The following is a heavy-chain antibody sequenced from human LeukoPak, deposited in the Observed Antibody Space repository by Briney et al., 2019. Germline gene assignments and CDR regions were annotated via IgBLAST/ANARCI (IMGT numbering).Heavy chain of an antibody. V-gene: IGHV1-24*01. J-gene: IGHJ5*02. CDR3: ATGGGPRGWFDP. CDR2: FDPEDGET. CDR1: GYTLTELS. Sequence: ASVKVSCTVSGYTLTELSMHWVRQAPGKGLEWMGGFDPEDGETIYAQKFQGRVTMTEDTSTDTAYMELSSLRSEDTAVYYCATGGGPRGWFDPWGQGTLVTVSS. D-gene: IGHD2-15*01.